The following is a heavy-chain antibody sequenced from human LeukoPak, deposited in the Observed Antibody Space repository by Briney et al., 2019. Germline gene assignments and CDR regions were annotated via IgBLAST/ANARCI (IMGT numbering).Heavy chain of an antibody. V-gene: IGHV3-7*01. D-gene: IGHD3-10*01. CDR1: GFTFTKNW. CDR3: ARGSLVSVEYGSDYFDY. Sequence: PGGSLRLSCAASGFTFTKNWMTWVRQAPGKGLEWVANIKQDGTEKYYVDSVKGRFTISRDNAKNSVYLQMNSLRAEDTAVYYCARGSLVSVEYGSDYFDYWGQGTLVTVSS. CDR2: IKQDGTEK. J-gene: IGHJ4*02.